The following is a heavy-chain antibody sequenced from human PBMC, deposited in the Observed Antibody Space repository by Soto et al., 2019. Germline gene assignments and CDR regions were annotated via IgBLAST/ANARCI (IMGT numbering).Heavy chain of an antibody. Sequence: QVQLVQSGAEVKKPGASVKVSCKASGYTFTSYEINWVRQVTGQGLEWMGWMNPNSGNTGHAQKLQGRVTMTRTTSLSTAYTELSSLISEDTAVYDCAREGVRGMDVWGQGTTVTVSS. D-gene: IGHD3-16*01. CDR1: GYTFTSYE. J-gene: IGHJ6*02. CDR3: AREGVRGMDV. CDR2: MNPNSGNT. V-gene: IGHV1-8*01.